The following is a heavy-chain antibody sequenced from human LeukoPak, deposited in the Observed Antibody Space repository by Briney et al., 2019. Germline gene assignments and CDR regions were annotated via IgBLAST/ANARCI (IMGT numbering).Heavy chain of an antibody. D-gene: IGHD1-20*01. CDR2: ISSSSSYI. Sequence: GGSLRLSCAASGFTFSSYSMNWVRQAPGKGLEWVSSISSSSSYIYYAGSVKGRFTVSRDNAKKSLFLQMNSLRAEDTAVYYCARDNWIEAHYFDYWGQGTLVTVSS. CDR1: GFTFSSYS. J-gene: IGHJ4*02. V-gene: IGHV3-21*01. CDR3: ARDNWIEAHYFDY.